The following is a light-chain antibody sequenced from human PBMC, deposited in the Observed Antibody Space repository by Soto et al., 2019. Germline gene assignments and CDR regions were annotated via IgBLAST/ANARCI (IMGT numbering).Light chain of an antibody. V-gene: IGKV1-5*01. CDR3: QQYHSYPWT. CDR1: QSISGY. Sequence: DIQMTQSPSTLSASVGDTVTVTCRDSQSISGYLAWYQQKPGKAPKLLSLESGVPSRFIGSGSGTGFTLTISSLQPDDSASYYCQQYHSYPWTFGQGTRVEIK. J-gene: IGKJ1*01.